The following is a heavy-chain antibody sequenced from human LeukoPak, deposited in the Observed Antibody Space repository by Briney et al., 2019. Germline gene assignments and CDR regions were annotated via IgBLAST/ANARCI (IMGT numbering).Heavy chain of an antibody. D-gene: IGHD4-23*01. CDR2: ITPILGTA. CDR1: GGTFRSNA. V-gene: IGHV1-69*13. CDR3: ARGWLAETTVVTPYNY. J-gene: IGHJ4*02. Sequence: SVKVSCKASGGTFRSNAISWVRQAPGQGLEWMGGITPILGTANYAQKFQGRVTITAVESMSTAYMEVSSPRSEDTAVYYCARGWLAETTVVTPYNYWGQGTLVTVSS.